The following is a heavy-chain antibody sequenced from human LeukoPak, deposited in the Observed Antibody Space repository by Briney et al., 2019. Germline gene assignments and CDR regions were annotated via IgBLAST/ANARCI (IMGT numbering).Heavy chain of an antibody. V-gene: IGHV3-23*01. Sequence: GGSLRLSCAASGFTFSTYWMSWVRQAPGKGLEWVSAISGSGGSTYYADSVKGRFTISRDNSKNTLYLQMNSLRAEDTAVYYCAKAMVRGVIITHRVLDYWGQGTLVTVSS. CDR2: ISGSGGST. D-gene: IGHD3-10*01. CDR1: GFTFSTYW. J-gene: IGHJ4*02. CDR3: AKAMVRGVIITHRVLDY.